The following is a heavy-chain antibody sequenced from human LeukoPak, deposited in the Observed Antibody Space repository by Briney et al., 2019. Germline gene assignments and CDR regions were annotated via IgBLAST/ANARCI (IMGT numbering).Heavy chain of an antibody. V-gene: IGHV3-30-3*01. Sequence: GGSLRLSCAASGFTFSSYAMHWVRQAPGKGLVWVAVISYDGSSQYYADSVKGRFTISRDNSKNTLYLQMNSLRAEDTAVYYCARDHHAVTTSIHYWGQGTLVTVSS. CDR2: ISYDGSSQ. CDR3: ARDHHAVTTSIHY. CDR1: GFTFSSYA. D-gene: IGHD4-17*01. J-gene: IGHJ4*02.